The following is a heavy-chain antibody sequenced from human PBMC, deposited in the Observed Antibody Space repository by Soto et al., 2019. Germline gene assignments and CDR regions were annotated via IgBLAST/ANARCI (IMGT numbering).Heavy chain of an antibody. CDR3: ARYIPGVRYYGMDV. V-gene: IGHV3-23*01. Sequence: GGSLRLSCAASGFTFSSYAMKWVRQAPGKGLEWVSLIGESGTPTYYADSVKGRFTISRDNSGNTLFLEMYSLRAEDTAVYYCARYIPGVRYYGMDVWGKGTTVTVPS. D-gene: IGHD5-18*01. CDR2: IGESGTPT. J-gene: IGHJ6*04. CDR1: GFTFSSYA.